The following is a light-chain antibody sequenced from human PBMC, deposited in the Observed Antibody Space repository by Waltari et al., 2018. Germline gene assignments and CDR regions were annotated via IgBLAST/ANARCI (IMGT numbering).Light chain of an antibody. J-gene: IGKJ1*01. CDR3: QERGRT. CDR1: QSLSSN. V-gene: IGKV3-15*01. CDR2: GAS. Sequence: IVMTQSPATLSVSTGEGATLSCKASQSLSSNLAWYQQKPGQLPRLLSYGASTRATGIPARFSGSGSGTEFTLTISSLQAEDFAVYYCQERGRTFGQGTKVEIK.